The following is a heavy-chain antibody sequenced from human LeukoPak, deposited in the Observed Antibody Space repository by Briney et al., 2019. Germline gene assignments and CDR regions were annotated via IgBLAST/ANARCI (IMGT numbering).Heavy chain of an antibody. CDR2: ISSSGSTI. Sequence: SGGSLRLSCAASGFTFSDYYMSWIRQAPGKGLEWVSYISSSGSTIYYADSVKGRFTISRDNAKNSLYLQMNSLRAEDTAVYYCARSLGWYSSSWVDAFDIWGQGTMVTVSS. CDR1: GFTFSDYY. CDR3: ARSLGWYSSSWVDAFDI. J-gene: IGHJ3*02. D-gene: IGHD6-13*01. V-gene: IGHV3-11*01.